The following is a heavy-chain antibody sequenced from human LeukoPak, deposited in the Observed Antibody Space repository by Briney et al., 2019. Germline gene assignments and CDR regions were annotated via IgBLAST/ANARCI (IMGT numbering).Heavy chain of an antibody. J-gene: IGHJ4*02. Sequence: PGGSLRLSCAASGFTFSSYGMHWVRQAPGKGLEWVAFIRYDGSNKYYADSVKGRFTISRDNAKNSLYLQMNSLRAEDTAVYYCARGESHYYDSSGYYGDYWGQGTLVTVSS. CDR3: ARGESHYYDSSGYYGDY. CDR2: IRYDGSNK. CDR1: GFTFSSYG. D-gene: IGHD3-22*01. V-gene: IGHV3-30*02.